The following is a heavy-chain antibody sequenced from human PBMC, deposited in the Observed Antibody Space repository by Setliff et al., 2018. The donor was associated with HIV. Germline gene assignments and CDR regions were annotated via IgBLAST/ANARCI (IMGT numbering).Heavy chain of an antibody. CDR3: ARVPVSNYCYYMDV. J-gene: IGHJ6*03. Sequence: SVKVSCKASGYTFINYHIIWVRQAPGQGLEWVGSISASSVNTNYTQGRVAMTTDISTNTAYMELRSLRSADSAVYYCARVPVSNYCYYMDVWGKGTTVTVSS. CDR2: ISASSVNT. CDR1: GYTFINYH. V-gene: IGHV1-18*01.